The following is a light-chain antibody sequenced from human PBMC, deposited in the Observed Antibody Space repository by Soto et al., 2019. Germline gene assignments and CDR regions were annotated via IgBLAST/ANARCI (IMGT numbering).Light chain of an antibody. Sequence: QSALTQPASVSGSPGQSVTISCTGTSSDVGGYNYVSWYQQHPGKAPKLMIYDVSQRPSGVSNRFSGSKSGNTASLTISGLQAEDEADYYCSAYTSSRTYVVFGGGTKLTVL. CDR1: SSDVGGYNY. V-gene: IGLV2-14*01. J-gene: IGLJ2*01. CDR3: SAYTSSRTYVV. CDR2: DVS.